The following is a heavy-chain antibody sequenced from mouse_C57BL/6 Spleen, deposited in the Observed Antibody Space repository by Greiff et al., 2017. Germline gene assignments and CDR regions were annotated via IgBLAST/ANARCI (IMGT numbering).Heavy chain of an antibody. CDR3: ARGGDGSLYFDY. CDR1: GYSITSGYY. J-gene: IGHJ2*01. CDR2: ISYDGSN. V-gene: IGHV3-6*01. D-gene: IGHD1-1*01. Sequence: EVKLQESGPGLVKPSQSLSLTCSVTGYSITSGYYWNWIRQFPGNKLEWMGYISYDGSNNYNPSLKNRIPITRDTSKNQFFLKLNSVTTEDTATYYCARGGDGSLYFDYWGQGTTLTVSS.